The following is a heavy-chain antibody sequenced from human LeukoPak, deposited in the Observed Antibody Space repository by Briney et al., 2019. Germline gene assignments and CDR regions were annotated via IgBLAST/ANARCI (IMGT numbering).Heavy chain of an antibody. D-gene: IGHD3-10*01. CDR1: GGSFSGYY. CDR2: SNHSGST. J-gene: IGHJ5*02. V-gene: IGHV4-34*01. Sequence: SETLSLTCAVYGGSFSGYYWSWIRQPPGKGLEWIGESNHSGSTNYNPSLKSRVTISVDTSKNQFSLKLSSVTAADTAVYYCARGWRYYGSRSYCWFDPWGQGTLVTVSS. CDR3: ARGWRYYGSRSYCWFDP.